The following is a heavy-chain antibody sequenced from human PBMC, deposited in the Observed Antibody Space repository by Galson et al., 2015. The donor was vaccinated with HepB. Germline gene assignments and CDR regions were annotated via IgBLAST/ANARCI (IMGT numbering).Heavy chain of an antibody. V-gene: IGHV3-15*01. CDR3: TTASF. D-gene: IGHD3-16*02. J-gene: IGHJ4*02. Sequence: SLRLSCAASGFTFTNAWMNWVRQARGKGLEWVGRIKSKTDGGTIDYATFVKGRFIISRDDSKNTVYLQMNSLETEDTAVFYCTTASFWGQGTLVTVSS. CDR2: IKSKTDGGTI. CDR1: GFTFTNAW.